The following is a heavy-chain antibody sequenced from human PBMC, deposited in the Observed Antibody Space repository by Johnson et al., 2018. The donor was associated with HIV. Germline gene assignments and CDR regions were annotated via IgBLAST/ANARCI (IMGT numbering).Heavy chain of an antibody. D-gene: IGHD1-1*01. CDR1: GFTFSSYW. V-gene: IGHV3-7*05. Sequence: VQLVESGGGLVKPGGSLRLSCAASGFTFSSYWMSWVRQAPGKGLEWVANIKQDGSEKYYVDSVKGRFTVSRDNAKNSLYLQMNSLRADDTALYYCVRHGDWNFDIWGQGTVVTVSS. CDR2: IKQDGSEK. J-gene: IGHJ3*02. CDR3: VRHGDWNFDI.